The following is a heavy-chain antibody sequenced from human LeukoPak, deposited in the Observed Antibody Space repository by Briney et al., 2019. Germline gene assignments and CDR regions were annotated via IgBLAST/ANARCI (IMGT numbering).Heavy chain of an antibody. CDR1: GFTFSSYA. D-gene: IGHD3-16*01. J-gene: IGHJ4*02. CDR2: ISYDGRKK. V-gene: IGHV3-30*04. Sequence: GGSLRLSCTASGFTFSSYAMHWVRQAPGKGLEWVAVISYDGRKKYHADSVKGRFTISRDNSMNTLSLQMDSLRVEDTGVYYCAKDFETRKEAWLRYPDYWGQGTLVTVSS. CDR3: AKDFETRKEAWLRYPDY.